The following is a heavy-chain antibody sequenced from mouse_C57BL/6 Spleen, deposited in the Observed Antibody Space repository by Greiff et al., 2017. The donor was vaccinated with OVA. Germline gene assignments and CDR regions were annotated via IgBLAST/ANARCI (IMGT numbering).Heavy chain of an antibody. V-gene: IGHV1-81*01. J-gene: IGHJ1*03. CDR3: ARGGGYDYDGYFDV. Sequence: QVQLQQSGAELARPGASVKLSCKASGYTFTSYGISWVKQRTGQGLEWIGEIYPRSGNTYYNEKFKGKATLTADKSSSTAYMELRSLTSEDSAVYFCARGGGYDYDGYFDVWGTGTTVTVSS. D-gene: IGHD2-4*01. CDR2: IYPRSGNT. CDR1: GYTFTSYG.